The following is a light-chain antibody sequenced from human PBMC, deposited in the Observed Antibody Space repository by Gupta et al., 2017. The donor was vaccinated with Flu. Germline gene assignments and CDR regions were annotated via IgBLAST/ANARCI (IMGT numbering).Light chain of an antibody. Sequence: QSVLTQPPSASGTPGQRVTISCSGGSSNIGSNYVYWYQQLPGKAPKLLSYSSNHRPSGVPDRFSGSKSGTSASLAISGLRSDDEADYYCAAWDDSLSGPVFGGGTKVTV. CDR3: AAWDDSLSGPV. V-gene: IGLV1-47*01. J-gene: IGLJ2*01. CDR2: SSN. CDR1: SSNIGSNY.